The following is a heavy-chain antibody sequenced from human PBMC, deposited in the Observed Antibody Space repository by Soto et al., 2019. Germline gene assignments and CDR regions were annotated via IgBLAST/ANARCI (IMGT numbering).Heavy chain of an antibody. D-gene: IGHD6-6*01. J-gene: IGHJ4*02. V-gene: IGHV1-24*01. CDR1: GYTLTELS. Sequence: AASVKVSCKVSGYTLTELSMHWVRQAPGKGLEWMGGFDPEDGETIYAQKFQGRVTMTEDTSTDTAYMELSSLRSEDTAVYYCATGGYSSSSFDYWGQGTLVTVSS. CDR2: FDPEDGET. CDR3: ATGGYSSSSFDY.